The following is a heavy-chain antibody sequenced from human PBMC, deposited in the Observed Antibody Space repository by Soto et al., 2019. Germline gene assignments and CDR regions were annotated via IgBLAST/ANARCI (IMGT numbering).Heavy chain of an antibody. J-gene: IGHJ4*02. D-gene: IGHD3-3*02. Sequence: GESLKISCKGSGYSFTSYWIGWVRQMPGKGLEWMGIIYPGDSDTRYSPSFQGQVTISADKSISTAYLQWSSLKASDNAMYYCARPQTFLEWSAPFDYWGQGTLVTVSS. CDR2: IYPGDSDT. CDR1: GYSFTSYW. V-gene: IGHV5-51*01. CDR3: ARPQTFLEWSAPFDY.